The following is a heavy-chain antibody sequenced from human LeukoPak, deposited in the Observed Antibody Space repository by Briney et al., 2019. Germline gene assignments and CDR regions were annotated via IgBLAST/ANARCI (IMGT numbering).Heavy chain of an antibody. V-gene: IGHV4-30-4*08. CDR1: GGSISSSSYY. Sequence: SETLSLTCTVSGGSISSSSYYWGWIRQPPGKGLEWIGYIYYSGSTYYNPSLKSRVTISVDTSKNQFSLKLSSVTAADTAVYYCARDPYDSSGPIWGQGTMVTVSS. D-gene: IGHD3-22*01. CDR3: ARDPYDSSGPI. J-gene: IGHJ3*02. CDR2: IYYSGST.